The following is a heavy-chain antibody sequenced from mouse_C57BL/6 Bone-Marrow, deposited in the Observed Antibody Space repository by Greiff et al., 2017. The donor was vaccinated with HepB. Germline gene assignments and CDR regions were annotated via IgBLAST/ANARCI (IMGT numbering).Heavy chain of an antibody. CDR2: INPYNGGT. D-gene: IGHD1-1*01. J-gene: IGHJ4*01. V-gene: IGHV1-19*01. CDR3: ARYVALYAMDY. Sequence: EVQLQQSGPVLVKPGASVKMSCKASGYTFTDYYMNWVKQSHGKSLEWIGVINPYNGGTSYNQKFKGKATLTVDKSSSTANMELNSLTSEDSAVYYCARYVALYAMDYWGQGTSVTVSS. CDR1: GYTFTDYY.